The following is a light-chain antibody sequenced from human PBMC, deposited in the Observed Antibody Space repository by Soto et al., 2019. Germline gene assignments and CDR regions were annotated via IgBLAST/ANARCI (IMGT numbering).Light chain of an antibody. V-gene: IGKV3-20*01. CDR3: QQYDNSPRT. J-gene: IGKJ1*01. Sequence: EIVLTQSPGTLSLSPGERATLSSRASQSFNSAHLAWYQQKPGQSPRLLLYASSRRVTGIPDRFSGSASGTELTLTISRLQPEDFAVYYCQQYDNSPRTFGQGTKVEIK. CDR1: QSFNSAH. CDR2: ASS.